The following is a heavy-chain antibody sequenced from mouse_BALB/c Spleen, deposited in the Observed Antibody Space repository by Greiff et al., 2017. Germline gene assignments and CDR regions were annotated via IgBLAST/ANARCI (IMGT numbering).Heavy chain of an antibody. CDR3: ARSSYYAMDY. J-gene: IGHJ4*01. Sequence: QVQLKQPGAELVMPGASVKMSCKASGYTFTDYWMHWVKQRPGQGLEWIGAIDTSDSYTSYNQKFKGKATLTVDESSSTAYMQLSSLTSEDSAVYYCARSSYYAMDYWGQGTSVTVSS. V-gene: IGHV1-69*01. CDR1: GYTFTDYW. CDR2: IDTSDSYT.